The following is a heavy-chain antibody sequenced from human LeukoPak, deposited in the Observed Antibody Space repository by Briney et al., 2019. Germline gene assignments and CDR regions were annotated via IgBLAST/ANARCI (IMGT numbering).Heavy chain of an antibody. CDR1: GGSFSGYY. J-gene: IGHJ5*02. CDR2: INHSGST. V-gene: IGHV4-34*01. CDR3: ASGGIQQNWFDP. Sequence: SETLSLTCAVYGGSFSGYYWSWIRQPPGKGLEWIGEINHSGSTNYNPSLKSRVTISVDTSKNQFSLKLSSVTAADTAVYYCASGGIQQNWFDPWGQGTLVTVSS. D-gene: IGHD5-18*01.